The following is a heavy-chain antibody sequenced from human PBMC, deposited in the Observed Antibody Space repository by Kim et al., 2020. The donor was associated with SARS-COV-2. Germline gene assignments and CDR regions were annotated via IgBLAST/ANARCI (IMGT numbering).Heavy chain of an antibody. CDR2: IKSQSDGGTA. V-gene: IGHV3-15*01. CDR1: GIPFSDAW. D-gene: IGHD2-2*01. CDR3: TTVSMR. J-gene: IGHJ4*02. Sequence: GGSLRLSCVVSGIPFSDAWFNWVRQSPGKGLEWVGRIKSQSDGGTADLAAPVKGRFAISRDDSINTLYLLMNSLRTDDSAVYYCTTVSMRWGQGTLVTVSS.